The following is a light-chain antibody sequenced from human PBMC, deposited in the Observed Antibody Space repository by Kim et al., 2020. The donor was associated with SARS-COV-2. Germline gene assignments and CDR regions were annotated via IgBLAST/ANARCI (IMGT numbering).Light chain of an antibody. CDR2: GAS. J-gene: IGKJ4*01. CDR3: QQYGRSPLT. V-gene: IGKV3-20*01. Sequence: PGERATLSCRASQSVTNRYLAWYQQKPGQAPRLLIYGASSRATGIPDRFSGSGSGTDFTLTISRLEPEDFAVYYCQQYGRSPLTFGGGTKLE. CDR1: QSVTNRY.